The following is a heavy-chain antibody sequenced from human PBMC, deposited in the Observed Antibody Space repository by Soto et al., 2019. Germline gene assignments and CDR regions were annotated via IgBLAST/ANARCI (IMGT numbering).Heavy chain of an antibody. J-gene: IGHJ4*02. V-gene: IGHV4-30-2*01. CDR1: GGSISSGGYS. Sequence: QLQESGSGLVKPSQTLSLTCAVSGGSISSGGYSWSWIRQPPGKGLEWIGYIYHSGSTYYNPSLQSRVTISVDKSNNQFSMKLRSVTAEDTAVYNCARAGYSGYDFTFDYWGQGTLVTVSS. D-gene: IGHD5-12*01. CDR2: IYHSGST. CDR3: ARAGYSGYDFTFDY.